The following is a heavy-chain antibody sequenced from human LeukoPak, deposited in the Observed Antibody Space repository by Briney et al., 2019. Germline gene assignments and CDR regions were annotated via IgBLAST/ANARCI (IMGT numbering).Heavy chain of an antibody. CDR2: IYPGDSDT. Sequence: GESLKISCKGSGYSFTSYWIGWVRQMPGKGLEWMGIIYPGDSDTRYSPSFQGQVTISADKSISTAYLQWSSLKASDTAMYYCARLRRGYSYGKPYYFDYWGQGTLVTVSS. J-gene: IGHJ4*02. D-gene: IGHD5-18*01. V-gene: IGHV5-51*01. CDR1: GYSFTSYW. CDR3: ARLRRGYSYGKPYYFDY.